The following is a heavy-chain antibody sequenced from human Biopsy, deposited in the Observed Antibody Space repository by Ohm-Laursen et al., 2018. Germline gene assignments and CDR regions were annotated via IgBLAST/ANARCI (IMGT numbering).Heavy chain of an antibody. CDR3: ARDTRWSPYSMDV. J-gene: IGHJ6*02. V-gene: IGHV3-11*01. Sequence: SLRLSCSAPGFSFSDYHMRWIRQAPGRGLGWVSYISGGGTIYYGDSMKGRVTISRDNAKNSLYLQMHSLRAEDTAVYYCARDTRWSPYSMDVWGQGTTVTVSS. CDR2: ISGGGTI. D-gene: IGHD4-23*01. CDR1: GFSFSDYH.